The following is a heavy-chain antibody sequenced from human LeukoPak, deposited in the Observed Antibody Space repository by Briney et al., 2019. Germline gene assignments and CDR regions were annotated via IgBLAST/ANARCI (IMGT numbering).Heavy chain of an antibody. Sequence: GGSQRLFYAVSGFSFDDYGMRWVRHAPGKGLEGVSIINCIDDNKKYAASVTGRFTMSRDNANNSLYLQMNSLRAEDTAFYYCARGAADDLYYMGVWGKGTTVTVSS. CDR2: INCIDDNK. CDR1: GFSFDDYG. CDR3: ARGAADDLYYMGV. J-gene: IGHJ6*03. V-gene: IGHV3-20*03. D-gene: IGHD3/OR15-3a*01.